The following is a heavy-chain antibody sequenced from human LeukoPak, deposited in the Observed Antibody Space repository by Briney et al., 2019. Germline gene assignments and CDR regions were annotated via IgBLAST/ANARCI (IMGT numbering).Heavy chain of an antibody. D-gene: IGHD6-19*01. V-gene: IGHV4-59*08. CDR2: IYYSGSA. Sequence: SETLSLTCTVSGGSISSYYWSWIRQPPGKGLEWIGYIYYSGSANYNPSLKCRVTISVDTSKNQFSLKLSSVTAADTAVYYCARHTGVAGYYYYGMDVWGQGTAVTVSS. J-gene: IGHJ6*02. CDR3: ARHTGVAGYYYYGMDV. CDR1: GGSISSYY.